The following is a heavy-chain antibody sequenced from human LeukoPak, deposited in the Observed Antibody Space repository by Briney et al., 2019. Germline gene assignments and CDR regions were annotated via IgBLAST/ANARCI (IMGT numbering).Heavy chain of an antibody. Sequence: ASVKVSCKASGYTFTGYYMHWVRQAPGQGLEWMGWINPNSGGTNYAQKFQGWVTMTRDTSISTAYMELSRLRSDDTAVYYCARVSTPPGYAFDIWGQGTMVTVSS. J-gene: IGHJ3*02. D-gene: IGHD2/OR15-2a*01. CDR3: ARVSTPPGYAFDI. CDR1: GYTFTGYY. CDR2: INPNSGGT. V-gene: IGHV1-2*04.